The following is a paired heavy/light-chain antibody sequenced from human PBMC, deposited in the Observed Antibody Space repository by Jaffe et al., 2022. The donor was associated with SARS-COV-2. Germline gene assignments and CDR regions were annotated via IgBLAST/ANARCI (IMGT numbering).Heavy chain of an antibody. CDR3: VKDPGPGIAVAGAPYSYYGLNV. Sequence: EVLLLESGGGLVRPGGSLRLSCEASGFTFRNHAMSWVRQTPEKGLEWVSAISASGGTTYNADSVKGRFTISRDNSKNTLHLQMNGLRGEDTAIYYCVKDPGPGIAVAGAPYSYYGLNVWGQGTTVTVSS. J-gene: IGHJ6*02. CDR2: ISASGGTT. CDR1: GFTFRNHA. D-gene: IGHD6-19*01. V-gene: IGHV3-23*01.
Light chain of an antibody. CDR1: QSLLYSNGYNY. V-gene: IGKV2-28*01. CDR2: LGS. Sequence: EIVLTQSPLSLPVTPGEPASISCRSSQSLLYSNGYNYLDWYLQKPGQSPHLLIYLGSSRASGVPGRFSGSGSGTNFTLKITRVEAADVGVYYCMQALHPRTFGHGTKVEIK. J-gene: IGKJ1*01. CDR3: MQALHPRT.